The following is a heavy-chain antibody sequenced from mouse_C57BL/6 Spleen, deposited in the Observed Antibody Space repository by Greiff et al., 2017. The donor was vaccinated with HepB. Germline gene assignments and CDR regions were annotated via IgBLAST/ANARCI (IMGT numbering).Heavy chain of an antibody. CDR1: GYAFSSSW. D-gene: IGHD2-4*01. CDR2: IYPGDGDT. V-gene: IGHV1-82*01. CDR3: ARGDYDAY. Sequence: QVQLQQSGPELVKPGASVKISCKASGYAFSSSWMNWVKQRPGKGLEWIGRIYPGDGDTNYNGKFKGKATLTADKSSSTAYMQLSSLTSEDSAVYFCARGDYDAYWGQGTTLTVSS. J-gene: IGHJ2*01.